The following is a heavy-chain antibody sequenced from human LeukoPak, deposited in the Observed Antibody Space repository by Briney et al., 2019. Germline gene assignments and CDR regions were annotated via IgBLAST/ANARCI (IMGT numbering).Heavy chain of an antibody. CDR3: ARAQYGSGSLASRWFDP. J-gene: IGHJ5*02. V-gene: IGHV4-59*01. D-gene: IGHD3-10*01. Sequence: PSETLSLTCTVSGGSISSYYWSWIRQPPGKGLEWIGYIYYSGSTNYNPSLKSRVTISVDTSKNQFSLKLSSVTAADTAVYYCARAQYGSGSLASRWFDPWGQRTLVTVSS. CDR1: GGSISSYY. CDR2: IYYSGST.